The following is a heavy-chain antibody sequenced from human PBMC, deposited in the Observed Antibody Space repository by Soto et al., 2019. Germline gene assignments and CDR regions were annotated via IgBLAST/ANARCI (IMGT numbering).Heavy chain of an antibody. CDR2: ISSSGSGGST. Sequence: GGSLRLSCAASGFTFSSYEMNWVRQAPGKGLEWVSYISSSGSGGSTYYADSVKGRFTISRDNSKNTLYLQMNSLRAEDTAVYYCAKDPPVTSGYFDYWGQGTLVTGSS. CDR1: GFTFSSYE. CDR3: AKDPPVTSGYFDY. V-gene: IGHV3-23*01. J-gene: IGHJ4*02. D-gene: IGHD2-8*01.